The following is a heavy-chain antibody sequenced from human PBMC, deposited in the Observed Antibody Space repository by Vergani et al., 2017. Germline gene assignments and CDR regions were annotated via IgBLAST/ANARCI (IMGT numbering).Heavy chain of an antibody. CDR1: GFTFDDYT. CDR2: ISWDGGST. D-gene: IGHD6-19*01. J-gene: IGHJ6*02. V-gene: IGHV3-43*01. CDR3: AKDICGWPVYYCYYYGIDV. Sequence: EVQLVESGGVVVQPGGSLRLSCAASGFTFDDYTMHWVRQAPGKGLEWVSLISWDGGSTYYADSVKGRFTISRDNSKTSLYLQMNSLRTEDTALYYCAKDICGWPVYYCYYYGIDVWGQGSTVTVSS.